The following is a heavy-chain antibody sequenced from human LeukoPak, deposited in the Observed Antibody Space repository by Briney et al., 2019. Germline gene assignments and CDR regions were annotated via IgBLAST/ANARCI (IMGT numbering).Heavy chain of an antibody. Sequence: ASVKVSCKAYGYTFTSYGINWVRQAPGQGLEWMGWISSYHPNTYYDQKVQGRVTMTTDTATSTADMELRSLRSDDTAVYYCARDLSTRFHDTSGYSSFDYWGQGTLVTVSS. D-gene: IGHD3-22*01. V-gene: IGHV1-18*01. CDR1: GYTFTSYG. J-gene: IGHJ4*02. CDR2: ISSYHPNT. CDR3: ARDLSTRFHDTSGYSSFDY.